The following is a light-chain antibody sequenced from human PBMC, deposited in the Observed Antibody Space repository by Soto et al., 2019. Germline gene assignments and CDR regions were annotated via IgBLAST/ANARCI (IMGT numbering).Light chain of an antibody. CDR3: QQYNSDYRT. J-gene: IGKJ1*01. CDR1: QSISTW. V-gene: IGKV1-5*01. Sequence: DIPMTQSPSTLSASVGDRVTITCRASQSISTWLAWYQQKPGNAPKLLIFDASNLESGVPSRFSGSGSGTEYTLNVDSLQPDDFATYYCQQYNSDYRTFGQGTELDIQ. CDR2: DAS.